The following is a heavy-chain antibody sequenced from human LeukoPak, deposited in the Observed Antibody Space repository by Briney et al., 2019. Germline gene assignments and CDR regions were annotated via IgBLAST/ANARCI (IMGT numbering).Heavy chain of an antibody. CDR2: IIPIFGTA. CDR3: ARRARLPDQAPFDP. CDR1: GGTFSSYA. J-gene: IGHJ5*02. V-gene: IGHV1-69*01. Sequence: GSSVKVSCKASGGTFSSYAISWARQAPGQGLEWMGGIIPIFGTANYAQKFQGRVTITADESTSTAYMELSSLRSEDTAVYYCARRARLPDQAPFDPWGQGTLVTVSS. D-gene: IGHD4-11*01.